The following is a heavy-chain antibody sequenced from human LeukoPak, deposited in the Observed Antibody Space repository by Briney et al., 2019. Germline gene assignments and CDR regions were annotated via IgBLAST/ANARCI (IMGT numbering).Heavy chain of an antibody. D-gene: IGHD1-1*01. V-gene: IGHV3-66*01. CDR1: GFTVSSNY. CDR2: IYSGGST. CDR3: ARDPTGTTPSPFDP. Sequence: GGSLRLSCAASGFTVSSNYMSWVRQAPGKGLEWVAVIYSGGSTYYADSVKGRFTISRDNSKNTLYLQMNSLRAEDTAVYYCARDPTGTTPSPFDPWGQGTLVTVSS. J-gene: IGHJ5*02.